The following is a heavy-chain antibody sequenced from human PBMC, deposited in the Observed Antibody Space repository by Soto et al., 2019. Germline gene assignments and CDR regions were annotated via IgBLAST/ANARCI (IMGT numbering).Heavy chain of an antibody. CDR2: INHSGST. Sequence: PSETLSLTCAVYGGSFSGYYWSWIRQPPGKELEWIGEINHSGSTNYNPSLKSRVTISVDTSKNQFSLKLSSVTAADTAVYYCARRSYYDSSGYLNYWGQGTLVTVSS. D-gene: IGHD3-22*01. V-gene: IGHV4-34*01. J-gene: IGHJ4*02. CDR1: GGSFSGYY. CDR3: ARRSYYDSSGYLNY.